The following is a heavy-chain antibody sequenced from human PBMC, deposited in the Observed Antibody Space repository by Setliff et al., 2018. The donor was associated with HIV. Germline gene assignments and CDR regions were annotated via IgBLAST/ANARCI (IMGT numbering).Heavy chain of an antibody. V-gene: IGHV3-48*03. CDR3: VRDHNWGFDY. CDR1: GFTFGNYA. D-gene: IGHD7-27*01. CDR2: INREASAV. J-gene: IGHJ4*02. Sequence: GGSLRLSCLGSGFTFGNYAVSWIRQAPGQGLEWVSHINREASAVWYADSVKGRFTMSRDNGRNSVYLQMNGLRAEDTALYYCVRDHNWGFDYWGQGALVTVSS.